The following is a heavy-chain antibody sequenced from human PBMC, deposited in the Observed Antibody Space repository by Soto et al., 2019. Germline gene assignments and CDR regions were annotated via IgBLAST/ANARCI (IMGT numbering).Heavy chain of an antibody. J-gene: IGHJ6*02. CDR3: ARVETNYYYYGMDV. V-gene: IGHV1-18*04. D-gene: IGHD1-1*01. CDR1: GYTFTSYG. CDR2: ISAYNGNT. Sequence: XSVKVSCKASGYTFTSYGISWVRQAPGQGLEWMGWISAYNGNTNYAQKLQGRVTMTTDTSTSTAYMELRSLRSDDTAVYYCARVETNYYYYGMDVWGQGTTVTVSS.